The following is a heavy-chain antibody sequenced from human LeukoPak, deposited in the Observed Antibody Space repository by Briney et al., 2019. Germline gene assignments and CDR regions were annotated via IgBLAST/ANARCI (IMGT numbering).Heavy chain of an antibody. CDR3: ARDSRVSGTIDY. Sequence: HPGGSLRLSCAASGFTFSSYAMSWVRQAPGKGLEWVSAISGSGGSTYYADSVKGRFTISRDNAKNTLYLQMNSLRAEDTAVYYCARDSRVSGTIDYWGQGTLVTVSS. CDR1: GFTFSSYA. CDR2: ISGSGGST. V-gene: IGHV3-23*01. J-gene: IGHJ4*02. D-gene: IGHD1-1*01.